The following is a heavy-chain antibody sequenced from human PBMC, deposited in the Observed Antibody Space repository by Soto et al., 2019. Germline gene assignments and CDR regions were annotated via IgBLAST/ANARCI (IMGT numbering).Heavy chain of an antibody. Sequence: QVQLQESGPGLVKPSETLSLTCTVSGGSVSSGSYYWSWIRQPPEKGLEWIGYIYYSGSTNYNPSLKSRVTISVDTSKNQFSLKLSSETAADTALYYCARSYQPLLYDYWGQGTLVTVS. D-gene: IGHD2-2*01. CDR1: GGSVSSGSYY. CDR3: ARSYQPLLYDY. V-gene: IGHV4-61*01. J-gene: IGHJ4*02. CDR2: IYYSGST.